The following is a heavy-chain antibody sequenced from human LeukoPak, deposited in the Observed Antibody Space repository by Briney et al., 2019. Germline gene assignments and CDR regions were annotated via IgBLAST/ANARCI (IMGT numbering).Heavy chain of an antibody. CDR1: GGSISSYY. CDR3: ARHQYCSSTSCYEYFQH. Sequence: SETLPLTCTVSGGSISSYYWSWIRQPPGKGLEWIGYIYYSGSTNYNPSLKSRVTISVDTSKNQFSLKLSSVTAADTAVYYCARHQYCSSTSCYEYFQHWGQGTLVTVSS. J-gene: IGHJ1*01. CDR2: IYYSGST. D-gene: IGHD2-2*01. V-gene: IGHV4-59*08.